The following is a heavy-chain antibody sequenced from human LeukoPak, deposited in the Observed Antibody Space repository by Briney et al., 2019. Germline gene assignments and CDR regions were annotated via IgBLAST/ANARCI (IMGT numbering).Heavy chain of an antibody. CDR2: ISSSSSYI. Sequence: PGGTLRLSCAASGFTFSSYGMSWVRQAPGKGLEWVSSISSSSSYIYYADSVKGRFTISRDNAKNSLYLQMNSLRAEDSAVYYCAKVGGSSAFWGQGTLVTVSS. V-gene: IGHV3-21*04. D-gene: IGHD6-25*01. J-gene: IGHJ4*02. CDR1: GFTFSSYG. CDR3: AKVGGSSAF.